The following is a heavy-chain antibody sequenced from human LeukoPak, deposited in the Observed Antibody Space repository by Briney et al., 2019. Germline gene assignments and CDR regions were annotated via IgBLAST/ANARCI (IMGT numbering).Heavy chain of an antibody. CDR1: GGSFSVHY. CDR3: ARGTNVGLVY. CDR2: INHSGST. D-gene: IGHD1-26*01. J-gene: IGHJ4*02. Sequence: SETLSLTCAVYGGSFSVHYWSWIRQPPGKGLEWIGEINHSGSTNYNPSLKSRVTISVDTSKNQFSLKLSSVTAADTAVYYCARGTNVGLVYGGQGTLVTVSS. V-gene: IGHV4-34*01.